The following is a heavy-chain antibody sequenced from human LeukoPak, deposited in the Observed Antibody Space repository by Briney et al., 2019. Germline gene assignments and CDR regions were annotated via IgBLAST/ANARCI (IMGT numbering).Heavy chain of an antibody. D-gene: IGHD2-21*02. V-gene: IGHV1-46*01. Sequence: ASVKVSCKASGGTFSSYGISWVRQAPGQGLEWMGIINPAGDRTTYAQKFQGRVTMTRDTSTSTGYMELNSLRSEDTALYYCTRGVTTSWSFDYWGQGTLVTVSS. CDR1: GGTFSSYG. CDR2: INPAGDRT. CDR3: TRGVTTSWSFDY. J-gene: IGHJ4*02.